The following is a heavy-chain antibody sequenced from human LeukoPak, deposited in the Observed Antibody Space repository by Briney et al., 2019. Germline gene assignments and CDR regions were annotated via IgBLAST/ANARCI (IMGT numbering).Heavy chain of an antibody. CDR3: ARDLLEWYFDY. V-gene: IGHV3-66*01. CDR2: IYSGGST. CDR1: GLTVSSTY. J-gene: IGHJ4*02. D-gene: IGHD3-3*01. Sequence: GGSLRLSCAASGLTVSSTYMSWVRQTPGKGLEWVSVIYSGGSTYYADSVKGRFTISRDNSKNTLYLQMNSLRAEDTAVYYRARDLLEWYFDYWGQGTLVTVSS.